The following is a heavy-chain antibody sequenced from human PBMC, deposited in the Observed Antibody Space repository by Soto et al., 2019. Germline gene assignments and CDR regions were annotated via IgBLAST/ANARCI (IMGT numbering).Heavy chain of an antibody. V-gene: IGHV4-34*01. CDR3: ARDKITGLFDY. D-gene: IGHD2-8*02. Sequence: SETLSLTCAVYGGSFSGYDWTWSRQPPGTGLEWIGEINHSGSTNYNPSLKSRVTISVDTSKNQFSLKLTSVTAADTAVYYCARDKITGLFDYWGQGTLVTVSS. CDR1: GGSFSGYD. J-gene: IGHJ4*02. CDR2: INHSGST.